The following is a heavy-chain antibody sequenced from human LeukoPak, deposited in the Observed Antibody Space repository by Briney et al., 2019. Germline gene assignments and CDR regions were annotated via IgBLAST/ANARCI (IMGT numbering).Heavy chain of an antibody. J-gene: IGHJ5*02. CDR2: INHSGST. D-gene: IGHD3-3*01. CDR1: GGSFSGYY. V-gene: IGHV4-34*01. Sequence: SETLSLTCAVYGGSFSGYYWSWIRQPPGKGLEWIGEINHSGSTNYNPSLNSRVTISVDPSKDQVSLELSSVTAADTAVYCCATRFLSSWVDWFDPWGQGTLVTVSS. CDR3: ATRFLSSWVDWFDP.